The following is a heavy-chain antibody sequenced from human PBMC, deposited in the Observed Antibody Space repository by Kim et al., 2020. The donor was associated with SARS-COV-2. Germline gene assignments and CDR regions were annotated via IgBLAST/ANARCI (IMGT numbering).Heavy chain of an antibody. V-gene: IGHV6-1*01. Sequence: SQTLSLTCDISGESVSSNSATYNWIRQSPSRGLEWLGRTYYRSKWYNDYAVSVKSRITINPDTSKNQFSLQLTSVTPEDTAVYYCARGGGYRLDPWGQGTLVTGSS. J-gene: IGHJ5*02. CDR1: GESVSSNSAT. CDR2: TYYRSKWYN. CDR3: ARGGGYRLDP. D-gene: IGHD3-22*01.